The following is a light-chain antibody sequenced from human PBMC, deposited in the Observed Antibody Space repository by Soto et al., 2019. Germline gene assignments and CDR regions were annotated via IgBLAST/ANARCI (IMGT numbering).Light chain of an antibody. CDR3: MQGTHWPIT. J-gene: IGKJ5*01. Sequence: DLRMTECPLSLPGTLGQPSSISWGPNPSLVLSDGIAYFSWFRQRRGRSPRRLVYRVSKRDSGVPARFSGSGSGTDFALKISRVEAEDVGVYYCMQGTHWPITFGQGTRLEIK. CDR2: RVS. CDR1: PSLVLSDGIAY. V-gene: IGKV2-30*02.